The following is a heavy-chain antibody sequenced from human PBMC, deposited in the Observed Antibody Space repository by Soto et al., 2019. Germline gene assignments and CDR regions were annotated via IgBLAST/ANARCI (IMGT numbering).Heavy chain of an antibody. V-gene: IGHV3-48*02. Sequence: GGSLRLSCAASGFTFSSYSMNWVRQAPGKGLEWVSYISSSSTIYYADSVKGRFTISRDNAKNSLYLQMNSLRDEDTAVYYCAREGHSSGWYIDYWGQGTLVTVSS. CDR1: GFTFSSYS. D-gene: IGHD6-19*01. CDR2: ISSSSTI. J-gene: IGHJ4*02. CDR3: AREGHSSGWYIDY.